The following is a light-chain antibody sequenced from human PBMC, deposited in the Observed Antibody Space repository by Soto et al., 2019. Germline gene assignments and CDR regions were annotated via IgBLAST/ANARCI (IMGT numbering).Light chain of an antibody. CDR1: QSLTNSF. CDR3: QQYNYSPLT. J-gene: IGKJ4*01. V-gene: IGKV3-20*01. Sequence: TQSPGTRSWSPGERSTLSCRASQSLTNSFIAWYQQKPGQAPRLLIYGASSRATGIPDRFSGSGSGTDFTLTISRLEPEDFAVYYCQQYNYSPLTFGGGTKVDIK. CDR2: GAS.